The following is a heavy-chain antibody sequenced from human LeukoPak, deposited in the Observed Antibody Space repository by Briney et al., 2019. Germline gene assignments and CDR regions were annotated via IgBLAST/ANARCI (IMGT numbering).Heavy chain of an antibody. CDR1: GFSLSNARMG. V-gene: IGHV2-26*01. CDR3: ARMGRYDFWSGYQGNWFDP. D-gene: IGHD3-3*01. CDR2: IFSNDEK. Sequence: SGPTLVNPTETLTLTCTVSGFSLSNARMGVSWIRQPPGKALEWLAHIFSNDEKSYSTSLKSRLTISKDTSKSQVVLTMTNMDPVATATYYCARMGRYDFWSGYQGNWFDPWGQGTLVTVSS. J-gene: IGHJ5*02.